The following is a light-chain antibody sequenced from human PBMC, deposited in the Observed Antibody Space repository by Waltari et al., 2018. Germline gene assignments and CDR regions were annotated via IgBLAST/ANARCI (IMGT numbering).Light chain of an antibody. CDR2: EVI. J-gene: IGLJ2*01. CDR1: SSDIGSYNH. Sequence: QSALTQPPSASGSPGQSVTIPCSGTSSDIGSYNHFPWYQHHPGKAPKPMIYEVIKRPSGVPPRFSGSKSGNTASLTVSELQAEDEADYYCSSYAGSNGVLFGGGTKVTVL. CDR3: SSYAGSNGVL. V-gene: IGLV2-8*01.